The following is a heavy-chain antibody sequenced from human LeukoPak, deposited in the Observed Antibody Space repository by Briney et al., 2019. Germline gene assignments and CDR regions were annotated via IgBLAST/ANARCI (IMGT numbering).Heavy chain of an antibody. CDR1: GFTFSSYS. CDR3: AKDGSSPEQLTGAFGI. CDR2: ISGSGGST. J-gene: IGHJ3*02. Sequence: GGSLRLSCAASGFTFSSYSMHWVRQAPGKGLEWVSAISGSGGSTYYADSVKGRFTISRDNSKNTLYLQMNSLRAEDTAVYYCAKDGSSPEQLTGAFGIWGQGTMVTVSS. D-gene: IGHD6-6*01. V-gene: IGHV3-23*01.